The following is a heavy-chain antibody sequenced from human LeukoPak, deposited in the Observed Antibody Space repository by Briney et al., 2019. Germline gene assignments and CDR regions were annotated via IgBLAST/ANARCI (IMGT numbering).Heavy chain of an antibody. V-gene: IGHV4-31*03. CDR3: ARERNDYHFDY. D-gene: IGHD4-11*01. CDR2: IYYSGST. Sequence: SETLSLTCTVSGGSISSGGYYWSWIRQHPGKGLEWIGYIYYSGSTYYNPSLKSRVTISVDTSKNQFSLKLSSVTAADTAVYYCARERNDYHFDYWGQGTLVTVSS. J-gene: IGHJ4*02. CDR1: GGSISSGGYY.